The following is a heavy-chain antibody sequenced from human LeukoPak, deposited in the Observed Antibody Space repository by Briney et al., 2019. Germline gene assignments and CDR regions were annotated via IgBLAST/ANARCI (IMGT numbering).Heavy chain of an antibody. Sequence: GGSLRLSCAASGFTFDDYAMHSVRQAPGKGLGWVSLISGEGGGTYYADSVKGRFTISRDNSKNSLYLQMNSLRTEDTALYYCAKEGYSYVAPLFDPWGQGTLVTVSS. CDR2: ISGEGGGT. J-gene: IGHJ5*02. D-gene: IGHD5-18*01. CDR1: GFTFDDYA. V-gene: IGHV3-43*02. CDR3: AKEGYSYVAPLFDP.